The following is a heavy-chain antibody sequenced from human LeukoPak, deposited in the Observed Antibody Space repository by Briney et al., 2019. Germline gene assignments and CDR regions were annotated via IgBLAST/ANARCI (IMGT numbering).Heavy chain of an antibody. D-gene: IGHD6-19*01. V-gene: IGHV1-69*04. J-gene: IGHJ4*02. CDR1: VGTFICYT. CDR3: ARETGIAVAGPYFDY. CDR2: IISILGIA. Sequence: SVTVSCKSCVGTFICYTISWVGPPAGKGLEWMGRIISILGIANYAQKFRDRLTITAYKYTSTASMELSSLRSEDTAVYYCARETGIAVAGPYFDYWGQGTLVTVSS.